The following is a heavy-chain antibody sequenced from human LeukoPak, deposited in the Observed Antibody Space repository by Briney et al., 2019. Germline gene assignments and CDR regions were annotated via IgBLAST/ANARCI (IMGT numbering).Heavy chain of an antibody. CDR2: ISSSSSYI. V-gene: IGHV3-21*01. CDR3: ARSGYCSGGSCHEFDP. J-gene: IGHJ5*02. D-gene: IGHD2-15*01. CDR1: GFTFSSYA. Sequence: GGSLTLSCAASGFTFSSYAMSWVRQAPGKGLEWVSSISSSSSYIYYADSVKGRFTISRDNAKNSLYLQMNSLRAEDTAVYYCARSGYCSGGSCHEFDPWGQGTLVTVSS.